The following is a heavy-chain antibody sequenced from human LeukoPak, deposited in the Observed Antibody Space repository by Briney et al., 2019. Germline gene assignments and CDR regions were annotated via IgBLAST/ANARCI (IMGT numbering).Heavy chain of an antibody. V-gene: IGHV3-11*04. J-gene: IGHJ6*03. D-gene: IGHD3-10*01. CDR3: ARNLRITMVRGVIYYYYMDV. CDR2: ISSSGSTI. Sequence: GGSLRLSCAASGFTFSDYYMSWIRQAPGKGLEWVSYISSSGSTIYYADSVKGRFTISRDNAKNSLYLQMNSLRAEDTAVYYCARNLRITMVRGVIYYYYMDVWGKGTTVTFSS. CDR1: GFTFSDYY.